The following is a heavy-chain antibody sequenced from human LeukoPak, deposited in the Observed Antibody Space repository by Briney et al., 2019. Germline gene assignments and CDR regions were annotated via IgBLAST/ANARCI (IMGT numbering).Heavy chain of an antibody. CDR3: ARDGYCSGGSCYSEVSYYYYGMDV. CDR2: ISAYNGNT. J-gene: IGHJ6*02. V-gene: IGHV1-18*01. Sequence: ASVKVSCKASGYTFTSYGISWVRRAPGQGLEWMGWISAYNGNTNYAQKLQGRVTMTTDTSTSTAYMELRSLRSDDTAVYYCARDGYCSGGSCYSEVSYYYYGMDVWGQGTTVTVSS. CDR1: GYTFTSYG. D-gene: IGHD2-15*01.